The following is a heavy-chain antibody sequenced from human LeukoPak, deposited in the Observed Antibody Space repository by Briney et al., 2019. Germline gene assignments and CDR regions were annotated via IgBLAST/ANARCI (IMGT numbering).Heavy chain of an antibody. CDR1: GYTFPNYG. V-gene: IGHV1-18*01. CDR3: ARVSYGGNYFDY. CDR2: ISAHNGNT. J-gene: IGHJ4*02. Sequence: ASVKVSCKASGYTFPNYGITWVRQAPGQGLEWMGWISAHNGNTDYAQNLQGRVTMTTETSTSTAYMELRSLRSDATAVYYCARVSYGGNYFDYWGQGTLVTVSS. D-gene: IGHD4-23*01.